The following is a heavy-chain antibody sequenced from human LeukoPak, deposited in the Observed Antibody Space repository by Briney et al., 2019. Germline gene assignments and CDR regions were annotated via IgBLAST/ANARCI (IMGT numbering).Heavy chain of an antibody. V-gene: IGHV1-46*01. J-gene: IGHJ4*02. CDR2: INPSGGST. CDR1: GYTFTSYY. CDR3: ARDLYYYDSSGYYWFPDY. Sequence: ASVKVSCKASGYTFTSYYMHWVRQAPGQGLEWMGIINPSGGSTSYAQKFQGRVTMTRDMSTSTAYMELSSLRSEDTAVYYCARDLYYYDSSGYYWFPDYWGQGTLVTVSS. D-gene: IGHD3-22*01.